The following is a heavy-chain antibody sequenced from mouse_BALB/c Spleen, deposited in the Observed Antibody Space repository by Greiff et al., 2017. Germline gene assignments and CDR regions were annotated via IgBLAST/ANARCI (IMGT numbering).Heavy chain of an antibody. CDR1: GFNIKDYY. J-gene: IGHJ4*01. D-gene: IGHD2-14*01. V-gene: IGHV14-4*02. CDR3: NAVLGNSMDY. CDR2: IDPENGDT. Sequence: EVQLQQSGAELVRSGASVKLSCTASGFNIKDYYMHWVKQRPEQGLEWIGWIDPENGDTEYAPKFQGKATMTADTSSNTAYLQLSSLTSEDTAVYYCNAVLGNSMDYWGQGTSVTVSS.